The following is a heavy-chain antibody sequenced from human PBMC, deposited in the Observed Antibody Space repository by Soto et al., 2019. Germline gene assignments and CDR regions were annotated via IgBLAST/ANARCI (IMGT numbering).Heavy chain of an antibody. CDR2: IIPIFGTA. Sequence: GASVKVSCKASGGTFSSYAISWVRQAPGQGLEWMVGIIPIFGTANYAQKFQGRVTITADESTSTAYMELSSLRSEDTAVYYCARVPEYSSSNDYYGMDVWGQGTTVTVSS. J-gene: IGHJ6*01. CDR3: ARVPEYSSSNDYYGMDV. V-gene: IGHV1-69*13. CDR1: GGTFSSYA. D-gene: IGHD6-6*01.